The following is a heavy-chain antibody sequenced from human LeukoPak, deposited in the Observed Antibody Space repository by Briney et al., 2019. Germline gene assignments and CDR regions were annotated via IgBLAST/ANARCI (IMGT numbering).Heavy chain of an antibody. V-gene: IGHV4-39*01. CDR2: IYYSGTT. Sequence: EPSETLSLTCTVSGGSISSYYWSWIRQPPGKGLEWIGSIYYSGTTYYNPSLKSRVTISVDTSKNQFSLKLSSVTAADTALYYCAKHYMGSSYNHGLDCWGQGTLVTVSS. D-gene: IGHD3-10*01. CDR3: AKHYMGSSYNHGLDC. CDR1: GGSISSYY. J-gene: IGHJ4*02.